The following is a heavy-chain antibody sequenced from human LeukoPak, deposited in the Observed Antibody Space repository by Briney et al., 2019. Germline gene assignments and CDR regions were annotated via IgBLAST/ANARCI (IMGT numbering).Heavy chain of an antibody. CDR1: GGTFSNYA. V-gene: IGHV1-69*06. CDR3: ARVRGSGYDYAPWEY. D-gene: IGHD5-12*01. J-gene: IGHJ4*02. CDR2: IIPIFGTA. Sequence: GASVTVTFKASGGTFSNYAISWVRQPRAQGLDWMGGIIPIFGTANYAQKFQGRVTITADKSTSTAYMELSSLRSEDTAVYYCARVRGSGYDYAPWEYWGQGTLVTVSS.